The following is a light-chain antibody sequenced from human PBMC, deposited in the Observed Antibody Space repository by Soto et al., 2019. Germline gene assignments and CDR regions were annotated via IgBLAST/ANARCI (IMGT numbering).Light chain of an antibody. V-gene: IGKV1-39*01. CDR2: SSS. Sequence: DIQMTQSPSSLSPSPSDTVTITCRASQNIADYLSWYQQKPGKAPKLLMYSSSILHDGVSSRFSGDGSGTAFTLTFTGLQPEDFATYYCLQTFTTHFTFGGGPTVEVK. CDR3: LQTFTTHFT. CDR1: QNIADY. J-gene: IGKJ4*02.